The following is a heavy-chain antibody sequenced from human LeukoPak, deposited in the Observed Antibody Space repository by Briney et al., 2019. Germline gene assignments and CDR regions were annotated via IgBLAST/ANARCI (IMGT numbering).Heavy chain of an antibody. D-gene: IGHD4-23*01. J-gene: IGHJ4*02. CDR3: ARGGDYGGNSYYFDY. CDR1: GFTFRSFS. Sequence: GGSLRLSCAASGFTFRSFSMTWVRQAPGKGLEWVASISSTSNHKYHADSVKGRFTISRDNAKNSLYLQMNSLRAEDTAVYYCARGGDYGGNSYYFDYWGQGTLVTVSS. V-gene: IGHV3-21*01. CDR2: ISSTSNHK.